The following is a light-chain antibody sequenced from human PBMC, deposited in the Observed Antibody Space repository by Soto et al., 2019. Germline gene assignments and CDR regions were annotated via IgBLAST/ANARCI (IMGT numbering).Light chain of an antibody. Sequence: EIVLTQSPATLSLSPGERATLSCRTSQSVSSYSAWYQQKPGRAPRLLIYDASNRATGIPARFIGSGSGTDFTPTISRLEPEDFAVYYCQQRSNWPITFGQGTRLEIK. CDR1: QSVSSY. CDR3: QQRSNWPIT. J-gene: IGKJ5*01. CDR2: DAS. V-gene: IGKV3-11*01.